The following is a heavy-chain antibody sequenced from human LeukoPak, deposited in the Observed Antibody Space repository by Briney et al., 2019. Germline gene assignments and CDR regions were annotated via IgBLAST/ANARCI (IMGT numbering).Heavy chain of an antibody. D-gene: IGHD5-12*01. CDR2: ISGRRGGT. Sequence: EGSLRLSCAASGFSFSNYAMSWVRQAPGKGLEWLSSISGRRGGTNHADSVKGRFTISRDNSRNTLYLQMNSLRAEDTAIYYCAKDLEFSGYDALDIWGQGTMVTVS. CDR1: GFSFSNYA. J-gene: IGHJ3*02. CDR3: AKDLEFSGYDALDI. V-gene: IGHV3-23*01.